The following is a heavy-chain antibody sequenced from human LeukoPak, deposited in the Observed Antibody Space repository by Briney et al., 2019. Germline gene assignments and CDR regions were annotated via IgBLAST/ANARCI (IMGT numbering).Heavy chain of an antibody. Sequence: ASVKVSCKASGYTFTSYGISWVRQAPGQGLEWMGWISAYNGNTNYAQKFQGRVTMTRNTSISTAYMELSSLRSEDTAVYYCARDDRIAVAGIGSNWGQGTLVTVSS. CDR2: ISAYNGNT. D-gene: IGHD6-19*01. CDR3: ARDDRIAVAGIGSN. CDR1: GYTFTSYG. J-gene: IGHJ4*02. V-gene: IGHV1-18*01.